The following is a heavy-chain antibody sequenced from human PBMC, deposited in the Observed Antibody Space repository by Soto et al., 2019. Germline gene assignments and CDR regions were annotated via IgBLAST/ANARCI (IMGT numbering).Heavy chain of an antibody. CDR2: ITGSGRDT. CDR1: GFTFRNNV. Sequence: GGSLRLSCAASGFTFRNNVLSWVRQAPGKGLDWVSGITGSGRDTYYADSVEGRFTISRDNSKNMVFLQMNSLRAEDTALYYCAKNGLDNSPSAIDSWGPGTLVTVSS. D-gene: IGHD2-8*01. CDR3: AKNGLDNSPSAIDS. V-gene: IGHV3-23*01. J-gene: IGHJ4*02.